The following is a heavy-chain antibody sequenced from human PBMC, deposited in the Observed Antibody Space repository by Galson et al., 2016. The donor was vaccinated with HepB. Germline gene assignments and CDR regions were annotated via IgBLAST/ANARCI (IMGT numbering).Heavy chain of an antibody. J-gene: IGHJ4*02. Sequence: SLRLSCAVSGFTFRDYYMTWIRRAPGQGLEWISYISGTNSYTKYADFVKCRFTMSRDNDKNSLFLQMNSLRAEDTAVYYCARALPYTVVPDYWGQGILVTVST. CDR3: ARALPYTVVPDY. V-gene: IGHV3-11*06. D-gene: IGHD2-2*02. CDR2: ISGTNSYT. CDR1: GFTFRDYY.